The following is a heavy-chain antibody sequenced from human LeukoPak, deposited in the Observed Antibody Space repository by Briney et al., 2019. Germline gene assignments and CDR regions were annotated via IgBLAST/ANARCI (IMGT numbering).Heavy chain of an antibody. V-gene: IGHV1-46*01. Sequence: GASVRVSCKASGYTFTSYYMHWVRQAPGHGLEWRGIINPIGGSTRSAQTFQGRVTMTRETSTSTVYMELCRLRAEDTAVFYCARDRSYDFWSGYYPLDLWGEETLVSVPS. D-gene: IGHD3-3*01. CDR1: GYTFTSYY. CDR3: ARDRSYDFWSGYYPLDL. J-gene: IGHJ4*02. CDR2: INPIGGST.